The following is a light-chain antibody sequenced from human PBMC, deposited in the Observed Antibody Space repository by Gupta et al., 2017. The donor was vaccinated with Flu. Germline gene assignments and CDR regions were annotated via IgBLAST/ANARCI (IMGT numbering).Light chain of an antibody. CDR1: QRLVHGDGMTY. V-gene: IGKV2D-29*01. CDR2: EVS. J-gene: IGKJ1*01. CDR3: MQSVNCRT. Sequence: DIVMTQTPLSLSVTPGQAASISCRSSQRLVHGDGMTYFFWYVEKPGQPPQLLIYEVSKRFSGVPDRFSGSGSGTDFTLKISRVEAEDVGIYYCMQSVNCRTFGQGTKVEVK.